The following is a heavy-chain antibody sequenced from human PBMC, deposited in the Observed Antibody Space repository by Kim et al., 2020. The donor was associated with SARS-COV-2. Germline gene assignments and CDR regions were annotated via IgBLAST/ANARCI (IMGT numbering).Heavy chain of an antibody. V-gene: IGHV1-18*01. CDR3: ARDHSSGWYWVSYYGMDV. D-gene: IGHD6-19*01. Sequence: ASVKVSCKASGYTFTSYGISWVRQAPGQGLEWMGWISAYNGNTNYAQKLQGRVTMTTDTSTSTAYMELRSLRSDDTAVYYCARDHSSGWYWVSYYGMDVWGQGTPVTVS. CDR2: ISAYNGNT. CDR1: GYTFTSYG. J-gene: IGHJ6*02.